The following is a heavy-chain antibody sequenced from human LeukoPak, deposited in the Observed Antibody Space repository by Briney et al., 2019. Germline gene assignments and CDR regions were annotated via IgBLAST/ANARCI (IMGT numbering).Heavy chain of an antibody. J-gene: IGHJ4*02. Sequence: PGGSLRLSCAASGFTFSSYAMSWVRQAPGKGLEWVSAISSSGGSTYYADSVKGRFTISRDNSKNTLYLQMNSLRAEDTAVYYCAKSHRASMVIGYWGQGTLVTVSS. CDR1: GFTFSSYA. D-gene: IGHD5-18*01. CDR2: ISSSGGST. CDR3: AKSHRASMVIGY. V-gene: IGHV3-23*01.